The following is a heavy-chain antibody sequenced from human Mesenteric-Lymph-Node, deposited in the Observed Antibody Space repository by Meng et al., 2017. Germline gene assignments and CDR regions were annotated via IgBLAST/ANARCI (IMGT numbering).Heavy chain of an antibody. CDR1: GFTFRNYE. Sequence: GESLKISCIASGFTFRNYEMNWVRQAPGKGLEWVSYIRGDGNNIYYTNSVKGRFTISRDNAKNTLYLQMYSLRGEDLAVYYCVWDKARHADGSWGQGTLVTVSS. CDR2: IRGDGNNI. CDR3: VWDKARHADGS. D-gene: IGHD5-24*01. J-gene: IGHJ4*02. V-gene: IGHV3-48*03.